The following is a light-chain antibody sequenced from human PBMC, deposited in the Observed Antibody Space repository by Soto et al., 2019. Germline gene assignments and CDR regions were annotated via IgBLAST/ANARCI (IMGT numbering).Light chain of an antibody. J-gene: IGLJ2*01. Sequence: QSVLTQPPSVSGAPGQRVTISCTGSSSNIGAGYDVHWYQQLPGTAPKLLIYGNSNRPSGVSDRFSGSKSGTSASLAISGLQAEDEADYYCRSYDSSLSGVVFGGGTQLTVL. V-gene: IGLV1-40*01. CDR2: GNS. CDR1: SSNIGAGYD. CDR3: RSYDSSLSGVV.